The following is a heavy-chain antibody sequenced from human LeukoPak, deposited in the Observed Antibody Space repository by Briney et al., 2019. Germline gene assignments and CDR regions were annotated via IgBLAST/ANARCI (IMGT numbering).Heavy chain of an antibody. CDR1: GGSISSSSYY. CDR2: IYYSGST. Sequence: SETLSLTCTVSGGSISSSSYYWGWIRQPPGKGLEWIGSIYYSGSTYCNPSLKSRVTISVDTSKNQFSLKLSSVTAADTAVYYCARVDCSSTSCYHFDYWGQGTLVTVSS. CDR3: ARVDCSSTSCYHFDY. V-gene: IGHV4-39*01. D-gene: IGHD2-2*01. J-gene: IGHJ4*02.